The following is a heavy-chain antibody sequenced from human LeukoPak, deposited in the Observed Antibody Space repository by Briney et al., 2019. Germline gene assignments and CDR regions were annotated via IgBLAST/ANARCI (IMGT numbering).Heavy chain of an antibody. D-gene: IGHD3-16*01. CDR1: GDSIRSSHYY. V-gene: IGHV4-39*01. CDR3: ARLRLSLGEFHFDY. CDR2: IYYSGTT. Sequence: SETLSLTCTVSGDSIRSSHYYWGWIRQPPGKGLEWIGSIYYSGTTYYNPSLKSRVTISVDTSKNQFSLRLSSVTAADTAIYYCARLRLSLGEFHFDYWGQGTLVTVSS. J-gene: IGHJ4*02.